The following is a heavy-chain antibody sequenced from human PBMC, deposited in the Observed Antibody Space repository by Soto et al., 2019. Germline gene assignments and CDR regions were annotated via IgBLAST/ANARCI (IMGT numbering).Heavy chain of an antibody. Sequence: GASVKVSCKASGYNFTSHYMHWVRQAPGQGLESMGIIYPRGGTTIYAQKFQGRVTMTRDTSTHTFYMELSSLRSEDTAMYYCARVGYSSTGTTFHYHGLDVWGQVTTVTVSS. CDR3: ARVGYSSTGTTFHYHGLDV. CDR1: GYNFTSHY. J-gene: IGHJ6*02. CDR2: IYPRGGTT. V-gene: IGHV1-46*01. D-gene: IGHD3-22*01.